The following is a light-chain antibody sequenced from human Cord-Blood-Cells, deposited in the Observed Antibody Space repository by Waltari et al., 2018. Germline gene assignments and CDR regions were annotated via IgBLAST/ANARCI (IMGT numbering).Light chain of an antibody. CDR1: RVDVGGYNY. CDR2: EAS. Sequence: PLLHLAPVSGSPGHPITTPSPEPRVDVGGYNYVSWYQQPPGKAPKLMIYEASNRPSGVSNRFSGSKSGNTASLTISGLQAEDEADYYCSSYTSSSTYVFGTGTKLTVL. J-gene: IGLJ1*01. CDR3: SSYTSSSTYV. V-gene: IGLV2-14*01.